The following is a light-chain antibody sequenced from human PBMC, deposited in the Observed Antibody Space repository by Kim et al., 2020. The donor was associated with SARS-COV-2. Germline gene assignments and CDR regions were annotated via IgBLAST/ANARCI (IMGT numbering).Light chain of an antibody. J-gene: IGKJ2*01. Sequence: EIVMMQSPATLSVSPGERATLSCRASQSVRSNLAWYQQTPGQAPRLLIYGASTRATGIPARFSGSGSGTEFTLTISSLQSEDFAVYYCQQYNNWPPFTFGQGTKLEI. V-gene: IGKV3-15*01. CDR1: QSVRSN. CDR3: QQYNNWPPFT. CDR2: GAS.